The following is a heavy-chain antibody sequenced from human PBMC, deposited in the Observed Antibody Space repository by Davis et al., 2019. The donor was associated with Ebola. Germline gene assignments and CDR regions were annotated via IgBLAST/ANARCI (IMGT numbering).Heavy chain of an antibody. CDR2: LLSGGTT. J-gene: IGHJ4*02. CDR1: GFTVNSNY. CDR3: AKGGSFRSFES. D-gene: IGHD1-26*01. Sequence: GESLKISCAASGFTVNSNYMNWVRQAPGKGLEWVSILLSGGTTLYADSVRGRFTISRDNSKNTVYLQMNSLRDEDTAVYYCAKGGSFRSFESWDQGTLVTVSS. V-gene: IGHV3-53*01.